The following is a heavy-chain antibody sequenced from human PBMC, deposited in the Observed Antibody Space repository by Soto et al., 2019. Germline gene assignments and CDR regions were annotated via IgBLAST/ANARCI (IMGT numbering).Heavy chain of an antibody. Sequence: QVQLQEAGPGLVKSSQTLFLTCTVSGGAISSGDYYWSWIRQHPGQGLEWIGYIYYSGSTYYNPALKSRVTISVDTSKNQFSRKLTSVTAADTAVYYWARWWRGSRQGFDPWGQGTLGTFSA. V-gene: IGHV4-31*03. CDR1: GGAISSGDYY. CDR3: ARWWRGSRQGFDP. J-gene: IGHJ5*02. D-gene: IGHD3-16*01. CDR2: IYYSGST.